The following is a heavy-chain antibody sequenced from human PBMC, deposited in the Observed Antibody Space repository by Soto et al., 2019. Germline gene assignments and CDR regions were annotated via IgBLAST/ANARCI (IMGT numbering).Heavy chain of an antibody. V-gene: IGHV3-21*01. J-gene: IGHJ4*02. CDR2: ISSSSSYI. CDR3: ARGGIVGAPPRY. D-gene: IGHD1-26*01. CDR1: GFTFSSYS. Sequence: EVQLVESGGGLVKPGGSLRLSCAASGFTFSSYSMNWVRQAPGKGLEWVSSISSSSSYIYYADSVKGRFTISRDNAKNSLYLQMNSLRAEDTAVYYCARGGIVGAPPRYWGQGTLVTVSS.